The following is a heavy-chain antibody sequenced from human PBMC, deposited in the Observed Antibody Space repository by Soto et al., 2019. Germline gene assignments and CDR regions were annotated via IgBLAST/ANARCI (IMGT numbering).Heavy chain of an antibody. CDR2: IRNDNGNT. V-gene: IGHV1-18*04. D-gene: IGHD4-17*01. J-gene: IGHJ4*02. CDR1: GYTFTTTYG. Sequence: QVQLVQSGVEVKKPGAAVKVACKASGYTFTTTYGISWVRQAPEQGLEWMGWIRNDNGNTKYAQNLQGRVTMTTDISTSTAYMELRSLRSDDTAVYYCATTVTTRTPGDNWGQGTLVTVAS. CDR3: ATTVTTRTPGDN.